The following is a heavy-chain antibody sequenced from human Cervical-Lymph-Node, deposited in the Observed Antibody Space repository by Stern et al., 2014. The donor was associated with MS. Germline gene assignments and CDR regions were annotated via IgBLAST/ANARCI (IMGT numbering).Heavy chain of an antibody. Sequence: VQLVKSGGGVVQPGRSLRLSCAASGFSFSRYAMHWVRQAPGKGLAWVALIWYDGSNPYYADSVTGRFTISRDNFKNTLYLQMNSLRAEDTAVYYCASAYSSSHYYFDYWGQGTLVTVSS. D-gene: IGHD6-13*01. V-gene: IGHV3-33*01. CDR2: IWYDGSNP. CDR1: GFSFSRYA. J-gene: IGHJ4*02. CDR3: ASAYSSSHYYFDY.